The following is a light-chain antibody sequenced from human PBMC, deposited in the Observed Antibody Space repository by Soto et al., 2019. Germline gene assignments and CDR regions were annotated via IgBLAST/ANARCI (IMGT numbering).Light chain of an antibody. CDR1: SSDVGTYTL. J-gene: IGLJ1*01. V-gene: IGLV2-23*02. CDR3: SSYAGAITFYV. CDR2: EVN. Sequence: QSALTQPASVSGSPGQSITISCTGTSSDVGTYTLVSCYRQHPGKAPKLVIYEVNKRPAGVSKRFSGSKSGDTASLTISGLQAEDEADYYCSSYAGAITFYVFGTGTKVTVL.